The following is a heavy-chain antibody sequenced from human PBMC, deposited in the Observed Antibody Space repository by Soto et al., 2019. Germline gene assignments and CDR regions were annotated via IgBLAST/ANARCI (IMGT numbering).Heavy chain of an antibody. CDR3: TSREGIAAAGTGYYYGMDV. J-gene: IGHJ6*02. CDR2: IRSKANSYAT. Sequence: GGSLRLSCAASGFTFSGSAMHWVRQASGKGLEWVGRIRSKANSYATAYAASVKGRFTISRDDSKNTAYLQMNSLKTEDTAVYYCTSREGIAAAGTGYYYGMDVWGQGTTVTVSS. CDR1: GFTFSGSA. D-gene: IGHD6-13*01. V-gene: IGHV3-73*01.